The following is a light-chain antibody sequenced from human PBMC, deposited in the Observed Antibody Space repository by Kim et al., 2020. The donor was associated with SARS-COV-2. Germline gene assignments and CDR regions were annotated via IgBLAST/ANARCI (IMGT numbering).Light chain of an antibody. CDR3: QKLDSYPFT. J-gene: IGKJ4*01. V-gene: IGKV1-9*01. Sequence: DIQLTQSPSFLSASLRGRVTMSCRGSGGGNRYLAWYQQKPGKAPKLLIYAASTLQSGVPSRFSGSGSGTEFTLTISSLQPEDFATYYCQKLDSYPFTFGGGTKVDIK. CDR1: GGGNRY. CDR2: AAS.